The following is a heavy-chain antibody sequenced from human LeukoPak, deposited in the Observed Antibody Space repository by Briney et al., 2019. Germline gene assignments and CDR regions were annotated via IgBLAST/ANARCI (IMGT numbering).Heavy chain of an antibody. V-gene: IGHV3-23*01. Sequence: PGGSPRLSCAASGFTFSNYAMSWVRQAPGKGLEWVSAISGSGGSTYYADSVKGRFTIPRDNSKNTLYLQMNSLRAEDTAVYYCAKEAPFAMVRGVTGNYWGQGTLVTVSS. CDR2: ISGSGGST. CDR3: AKEAPFAMVRGVTGNY. J-gene: IGHJ4*02. CDR1: GFTFSNYA. D-gene: IGHD3-10*01.